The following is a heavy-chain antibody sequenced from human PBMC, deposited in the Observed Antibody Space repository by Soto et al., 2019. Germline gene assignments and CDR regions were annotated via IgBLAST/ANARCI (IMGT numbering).Heavy chain of an antibody. J-gene: IGHJ3*02. D-gene: IGHD3-9*01. CDR3: AKDQTDDILGRLAAFDI. V-gene: IGHV3-9*01. Sequence: EVQLVESGGGLVQPGRSLRLSCAASGFTFDDYAMHWVRQAPGKGLEWVSGISWNSGSIGYADSVKGRFTISRDNAKNSPYLQMNSLRAEDTALYYCAKDQTDDILGRLAAFDIWGQGTMVTVSS. CDR2: ISWNSGSI. CDR1: GFTFDDYA.